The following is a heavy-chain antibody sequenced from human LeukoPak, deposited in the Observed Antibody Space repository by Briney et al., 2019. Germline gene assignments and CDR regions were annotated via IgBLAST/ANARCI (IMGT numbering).Heavy chain of an antibody. V-gene: IGHV3-23*01. CDR2: IGGRDDRT. CDR3: AKDPNPHYDFWSGYK. D-gene: IGHD3-3*01. Sequence: GGSLRLSCAASGFTFDDYGMSWVRQAPGKGLEWVSIIGGRDDRTYYADSVKGRFTISRDNPNNNLYLHMNSLRAEDTAVYYCAKDPNPHYDFWSGYKWGQGTLVTVSS. CDR1: GFTFDDYG. J-gene: IGHJ4*02.